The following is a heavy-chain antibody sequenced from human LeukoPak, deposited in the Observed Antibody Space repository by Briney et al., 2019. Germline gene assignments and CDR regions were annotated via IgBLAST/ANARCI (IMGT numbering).Heavy chain of an antibody. Sequence: GGSLRLSCAASGFTFSSYAMSRVRQAPGKGLEWVSAISGSGGSTYYADSVKGRFTISRDNSKNTLYLQMNSLRAEDTAVYYCAKDILVVVVAATLGVDYWGQGTLVTVSS. J-gene: IGHJ4*02. CDR2: ISGSGGST. V-gene: IGHV3-23*01. CDR1: GFTFSSYA. D-gene: IGHD2-15*01. CDR3: AKDILVVVVAATLGVDY.